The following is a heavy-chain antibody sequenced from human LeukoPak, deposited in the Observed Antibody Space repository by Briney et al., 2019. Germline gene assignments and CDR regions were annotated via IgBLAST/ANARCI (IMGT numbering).Heavy chain of an antibody. CDR1: VGSFSGYY. D-gene: IGHD2-2*01. V-gene: IGHV4-34*01. CDR3: ARTIVPAVDFDY. J-gene: IGHJ4*02. Sequence: PSETLSLTCAVYVGSFSGYYWSWIRQPPGKGLEWIGEINHSGSTNYNPSLKSRVTISVDTSKNQFSLKLSSVTAADTAVYYCARTIVPAVDFDYWGQGTLVTVSS. CDR2: INHSGST.